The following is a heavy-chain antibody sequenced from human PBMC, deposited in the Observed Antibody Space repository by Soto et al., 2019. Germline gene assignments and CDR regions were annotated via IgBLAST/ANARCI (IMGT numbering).Heavy chain of an antibody. Sequence: ASVKVSCKASGYSFIGYYIHWVRQAPGQGLEWMGWINPNSGGTNYAQKFQDWVTMTSDTSINTVYMELSRLTSDDTAVYFCARGFLWFGNKNWFDPWGQGTLVT. D-gene: IGHD3-10*01. CDR2: INPNSGGT. CDR3: ARGFLWFGNKNWFDP. V-gene: IGHV1-2*04. CDR1: GYSFIGYY. J-gene: IGHJ5*02.